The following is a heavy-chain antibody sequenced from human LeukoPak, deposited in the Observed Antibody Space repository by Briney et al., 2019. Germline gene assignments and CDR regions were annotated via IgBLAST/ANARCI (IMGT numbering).Heavy chain of an antibody. CDR1: GFTFSNAW. D-gene: IGHD3-3*01. CDR2: IKSKTDGGTT. CDR3: TTGVTIWSPIDAFDI. V-gene: IGHV3-15*01. Sequence: GGSLRLSCAASGFTFSNAWMSWVRQAPGKGLEWVGRIKSKTDGGTTDYAAPVKGRFTISRDDSKNTLYLQMNSLKTEDTAVYYCTTGVTIWSPIDAFDIWGQGTMVTVSS. J-gene: IGHJ3*02.